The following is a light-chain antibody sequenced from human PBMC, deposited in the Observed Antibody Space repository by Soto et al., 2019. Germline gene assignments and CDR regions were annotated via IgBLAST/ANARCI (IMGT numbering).Light chain of an antibody. CDR2: TAS. V-gene: IGKV1-9*01. CDR1: QGIWNY. Sequence: DIQLTQSPSFLSASVGDRVTITCRASQGIWNYLAWYQQKPGRAPKLLIYTASTLESGVPSRFSGSGSGTDFTLTISSLQPEDFATYYCQQLDIYPPITFGQGTRLDIK. CDR3: QQLDIYPPIT. J-gene: IGKJ5*01.